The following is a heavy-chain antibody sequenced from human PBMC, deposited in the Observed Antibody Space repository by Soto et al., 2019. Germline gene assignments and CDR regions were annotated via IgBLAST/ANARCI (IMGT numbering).Heavy chain of an antibody. J-gene: IGHJ4*02. CDR1: GFTFSSYS. CDR3: VRVREWELLRALGY. CDR2: ISSSSSTI. Sequence: GGSLRLSCAASGFTFSSYSMNWVRQAPGKGLEWVSYISSSSSTIYYADSVKGRFTISRDNAKNSLYLQMNSLRAEDTAVYYCVRVREWELLRALGYWGQGTLVTVSS. D-gene: IGHD1-26*01. V-gene: IGHV3-48*01.